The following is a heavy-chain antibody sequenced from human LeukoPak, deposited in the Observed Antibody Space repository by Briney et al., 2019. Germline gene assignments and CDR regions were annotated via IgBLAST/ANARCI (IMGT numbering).Heavy chain of an antibody. CDR2: IYYSGST. Sequence: RASETLSLTCTVSGGSISSSSYYWGRIRQPPGKGLEWIGSIYYSGSTYYNPSLKSRVTISVDTSKNQFSLKLSSVTAADTAVYYPIVVVPAATSDAFDIWGQGTMVTVSS. CDR3: IVVVPAATSDAFDI. V-gene: IGHV4-39*07. CDR1: GGSISSSSYY. D-gene: IGHD2-2*01. J-gene: IGHJ3*02.